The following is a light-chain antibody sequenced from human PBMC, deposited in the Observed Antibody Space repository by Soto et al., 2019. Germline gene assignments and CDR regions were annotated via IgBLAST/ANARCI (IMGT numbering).Light chain of an antibody. J-gene: IGKJ2*01. CDR2: GAS. Sequence: EIVLTQSPGTLSLSPGDSATLSCRASQSVSSNDLAWYQQKPGQAPRLLIYGASRAAAGIPDRFSGSGSGTDFTLTISRLEPEVFAVYFCQRYGRAPMFTFGQGTKLEVK. V-gene: IGKV3-20*01. CDR3: QRYGRAPMFT. CDR1: QSVSSND.